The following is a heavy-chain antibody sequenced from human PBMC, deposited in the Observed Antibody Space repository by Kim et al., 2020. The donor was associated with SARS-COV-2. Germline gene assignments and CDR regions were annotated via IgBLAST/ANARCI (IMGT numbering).Heavy chain of an antibody. V-gene: IGHV4-34*09. D-gene: IGHD2-8*01. CDR2: T. Sequence: TNYNPSRKSRVSISIGTSENHLSLKLTSVTAADTAVYYCAREDNGRFDYWGQGTLVTVSS. CDR3: AREDNGRFDY. J-gene: IGHJ4*02.